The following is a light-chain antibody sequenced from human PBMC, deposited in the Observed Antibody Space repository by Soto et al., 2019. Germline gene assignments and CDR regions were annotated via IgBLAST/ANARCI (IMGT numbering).Light chain of an antibody. Sequence: DIVMTQSPLSLSVTPGEPASISCRSSESLLHSIGYNYLDWYLQKPGQSPQLLIYLGSNRASGVPDRFSGSGSGTDFTLKISRVEADEVGVYYCMQGLETPTFGQGTKVEIK. CDR2: LGS. CDR3: MQGLETPT. J-gene: IGKJ1*01. V-gene: IGKV2-28*01. CDR1: ESLLHSIGYNY.